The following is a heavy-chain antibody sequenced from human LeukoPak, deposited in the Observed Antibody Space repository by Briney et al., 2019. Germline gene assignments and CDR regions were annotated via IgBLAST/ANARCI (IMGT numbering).Heavy chain of an antibody. J-gene: IGHJ6*02. CDR2: MNPNSGNT. Sequence: ASVKVSCKASGYTFTSYDINWVRQATGQGLEWMGWMNPNSGNTDYAQKFQGRVTMTRNTSISTAYMELSSLRSEDTAVYYCARGVLFGSSGYYYYGMDVWGQGTTVTVSS. D-gene: IGHD1-26*01. CDR1: GYTFTSYD. V-gene: IGHV1-8*01. CDR3: ARGVLFGSSGYYYYGMDV.